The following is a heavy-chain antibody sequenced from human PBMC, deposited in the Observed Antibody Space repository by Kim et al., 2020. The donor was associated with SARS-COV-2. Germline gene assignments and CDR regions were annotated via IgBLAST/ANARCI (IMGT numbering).Heavy chain of an antibody. V-gene: IGHV3-30*18. CDR2: ISYDGIDQ. CDR3: AKDFFVRTRLTGGGAFDL. Sequence: GGSLRLSCVASGFTFDTYGMRWVRRAPGKGLEWVALISYDGIDQYSADSVKGRFTISRDNSKNTLFLQMNSLRAEDTAVYYCAKDFFVRTRLTGGGAFDLWGQGTVVTVSS. CDR1: GFTFDTYG. D-gene: IGHD3-9*01. J-gene: IGHJ3*01.